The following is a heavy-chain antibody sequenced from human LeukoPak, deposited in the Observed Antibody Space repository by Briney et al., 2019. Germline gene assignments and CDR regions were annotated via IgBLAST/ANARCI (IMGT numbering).Heavy chain of an antibody. V-gene: IGHV3-23*01. Sequence: PGGSLRLSCAASGFTFSTYAMSWVRQAPGKGLEWVSGISGSGGSTYYADSAKGRFTISRDTSKNTLYLQMNSLRAEDTAVYYCAKDSSGYYSNFDYWGQGTLVTVSS. J-gene: IGHJ4*02. CDR2: ISGSGGST. CDR3: AKDSSGYYSNFDY. CDR1: GFTFSTYA. D-gene: IGHD3-22*01.